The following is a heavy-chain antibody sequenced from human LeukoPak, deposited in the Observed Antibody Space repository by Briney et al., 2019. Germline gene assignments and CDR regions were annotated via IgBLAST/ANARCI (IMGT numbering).Heavy chain of an antibody. J-gene: IGHJ4*02. CDR2: ISDSAGRT. V-gene: IGHV3-23*01. CDR3: AKRGVVIRVILVGFHKEAYYFDS. Sequence: GGSLRLSCAVSGITLINYGMSWVRQAPGKGLEWVAGISDSAGRTKYADSVKGRFTISRDNPKNTLYLQMNSLRAEDTAVYFCAKRGVVIRVILVGFHKEAYYFDSWGQGALVTVSS. CDR1: GITLINYG. D-gene: IGHD3-22*01.